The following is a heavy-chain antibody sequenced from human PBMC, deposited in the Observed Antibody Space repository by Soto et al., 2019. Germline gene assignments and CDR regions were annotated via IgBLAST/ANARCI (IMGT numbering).Heavy chain of an antibody. V-gene: IGHV1-46*03. Sequence: QVQLVQSGAEVKKPGASVTVSCKASGYTFTSYYMHWVRQAPGQGLEWMGIINPSGGSTIYAQKFKGRVTMIRDTSTSTVDMELSSLRSEDTAVYYCARAYQLLSEANDAFDIWGQGTMVTVSS. CDR1: GYTFTSYY. CDR3: ARAYQLLSEANDAFDI. J-gene: IGHJ3*02. D-gene: IGHD2-2*01. CDR2: INPSGGST.